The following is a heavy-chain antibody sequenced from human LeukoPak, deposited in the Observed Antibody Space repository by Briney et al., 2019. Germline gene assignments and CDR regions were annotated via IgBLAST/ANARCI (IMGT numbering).Heavy chain of an antibody. V-gene: IGHV3-23*01. Sequence: GGSLRLSCAASGFTFSSYSMNWVRQAPGKGLQWVAGISGSGRDTYSAESVEGRFTISRDNVNNTVSLQMNSLRVEDTATYYCVKEYTGSFYNFENWFDPWGQGTVVTVSP. J-gene: IGHJ5*02. CDR3: VKEYTGSFYNFENWFDP. CDR1: GFTFSSYS. D-gene: IGHD3-10*01. CDR2: ISGSGRDT.